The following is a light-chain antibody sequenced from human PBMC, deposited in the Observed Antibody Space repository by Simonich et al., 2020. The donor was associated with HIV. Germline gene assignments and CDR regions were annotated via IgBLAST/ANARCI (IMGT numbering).Light chain of an antibody. Sequence: EIVMTQSPATLSVSPGERPTPSCRVSQSVSSNLAWYQQKPGQAPRLLLYGASHRATGIPARFSGSWSGSQFTLTISSMQSGDFAVYYCQQYNNWPSPFTFGPGTKVDIK. CDR1: QSVSSN. J-gene: IGKJ3*01. CDR2: GAS. V-gene: IGKV3-15*01. CDR3: QQYNNWPSPFT.